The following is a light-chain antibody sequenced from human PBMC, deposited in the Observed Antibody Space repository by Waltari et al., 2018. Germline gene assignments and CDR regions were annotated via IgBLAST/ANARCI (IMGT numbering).Light chain of an antibody. V-gene: IGKV4-1*01. J-gene: IGKJ1*01. CDR1: QSVLYSSNNKNY. CDR2: WAS. CDR3: QQYYSTPQP. Sequence: DIVMTQSPDSLAVSLGERATINCKSSQSVLYSSNNKNYLAWYQQKPGQSPRLLIYWASTRESGVPDRFSGSGSGTDFTLTISSLQAEDVAVYYCQQYYSTPQPFGQGTKVEIK.